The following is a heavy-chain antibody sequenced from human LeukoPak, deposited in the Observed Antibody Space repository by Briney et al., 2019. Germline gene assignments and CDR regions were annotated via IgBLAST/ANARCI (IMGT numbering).Heavy chain of an antibody. CDR2: MSGDGRRT. Sequence: GGSLRLSCAASGFTFSNDDLNWVCQAPGKGLEWVSGMSGDGRRTYYAGSVKGRFTISRDYSKNTLSLQMNSLRAEDTAVYYCAKVNWCSATCADAWGQGTLVTVSS. J-gene: IGHJ4*02. D-gene: IGHD2-2*01. CDR3: AKVNWCSATCADA. V-gene: IGHV3-23*01. CDR1: GFTFSNDD.